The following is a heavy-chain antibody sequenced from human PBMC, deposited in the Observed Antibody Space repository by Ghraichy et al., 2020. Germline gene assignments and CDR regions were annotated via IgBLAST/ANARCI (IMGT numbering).Heavy chain of an antibody. CDR3: ARVNIAVAGNTVDY. Sequence: SETLSLTCTVSGGSISSYYWSWIRQPAGKGLEWIGRIYTSGSTNYNPSLKSRVTMSVDTSKNQFSLKLSSVTAADTAVYYCARVNIAVAGNTVDYWGQGTLVTVSS. V-gene: IGHV4-4*07. CDR2: IYTSGST. J-gene: IGHJ4*02. CDR1: GGSISSYY. D-gene: IGHD6-19*01.